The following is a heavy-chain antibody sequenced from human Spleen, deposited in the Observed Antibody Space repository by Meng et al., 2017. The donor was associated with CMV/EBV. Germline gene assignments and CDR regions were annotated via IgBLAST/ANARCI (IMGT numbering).Heavy chain of an antibody. Sequence: CSVSGGSVSSPTFYWRWLRQPPGKGLEWIGYIYYAGSTDYNPSLKSRVTISLDTSKNQFSLKLRSVSAADTAKYYCARFATTVLTTWGQGALVTVSS. V-gene: IGHV4-61*01. J-gene: IGHJ4*02. CDR2: IYYAGST. CDR3: ARFATTVLTT. CDR1: GGSVSSPTFY. D-gene: IGHD4-17*01.